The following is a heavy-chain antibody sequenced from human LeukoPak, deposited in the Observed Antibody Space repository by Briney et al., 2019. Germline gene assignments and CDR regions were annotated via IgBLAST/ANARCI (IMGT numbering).Heavy chain of an antibody. CDR2: ISSSSSYM. D-gene: IGHD3-16*01. J-gene: IGHJ4*02. Sequence: GGSLTLSCAGSGFDFNCYDKNWVRQAPGKGLEWVSSISSSSSYMYFADSTKGRFTISRDNANGSVFLQMSGLRPEDTAGYYCGGRGGLSSGRSFDDWGQGTLVTVSS. CDR3: GGRGGLSSGRSFDD. CDR1: GFDFNCYD. V-gene: IGHV3-21*01.